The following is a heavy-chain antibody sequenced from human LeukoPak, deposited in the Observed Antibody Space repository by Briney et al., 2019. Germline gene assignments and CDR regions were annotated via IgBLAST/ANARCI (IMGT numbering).Heavy chain of an antibody. D-gene: IGHD3-10*01. Sequence: GGSLRLSCAASGFTFSSYAMNWVRQAPGKGLEWVSTISGSGGSKHYADSVEGRFTISRDNSENTVYLQMNSLRAEDTAIYYCAKLTSASGAYGVDVWGQGTTVTVSS. CDR1: GFTFSSYA. CDR2: ISGSGGSK. V-gene: IGHV3-23*01. CDR3: AKLTSASGAYGVDV. J-gene: IGHJ6*02.